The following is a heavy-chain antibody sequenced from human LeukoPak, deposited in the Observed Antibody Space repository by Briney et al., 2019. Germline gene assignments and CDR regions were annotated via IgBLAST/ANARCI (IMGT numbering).Heavy chain of an antibody. V-gene: IGHV3-30*18. CDR1: GFTFSSYG. J-gene: IGHJ6*02. CDR2: ISYDGSNK. Sequence: GRSLRLSCAASGFTFSSYGMHWVRQAPGKGLEWVAVISYDGSNKYYADSVKGRFTISRDNSKNTLYLQMNSLRAEDTAVYYCANRRLAYYYGMDVWGQGTTVTVSS. CDR3: ANRRLAYYYGMDV.